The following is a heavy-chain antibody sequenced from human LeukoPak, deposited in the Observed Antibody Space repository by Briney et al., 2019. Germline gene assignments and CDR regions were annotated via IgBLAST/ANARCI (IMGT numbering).Heavy chain of an antibody. D-gene: IGHD3-10*01. CDR2: IIPIFGRA. CDR1: GGTFISYA. Sequence: SVKVSCKGSGGTFISYAINWVRQAPGQGREWRGGIIPIFGRANYAQKFQGRVTITADTTTNTAYMQLSSLRSEDTAVYYCARDRVSYVSGTYLQVFSGVWGKGTTVTVSS. CDR3: ARDRVSYVSGTYLQVFSGV. J-gene: IGHJ6*04. V-gene: IGHV1-69*06.